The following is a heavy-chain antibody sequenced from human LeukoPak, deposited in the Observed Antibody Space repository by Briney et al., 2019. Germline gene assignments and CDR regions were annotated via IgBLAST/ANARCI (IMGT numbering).Heavy chain of an antibody. CDR3: ATWDPFVGATGEFDY. CDR1: GYTLTELS. D-gene: IGHD1-26*01. J-gene: IGHJ4*02. V-gene: IGHV1-24*01. CDR2: FDPEDGET. Sequence: ASVKVSCKVSGYTLTELSMHWERQAPGKGLEWMGGFDPEDGETIYAQKFQGRVTMAEDTSTDTAYMELSSLRSEDTAVYYCATWDPFVGATGEFDYWGQGTLVTVSS.